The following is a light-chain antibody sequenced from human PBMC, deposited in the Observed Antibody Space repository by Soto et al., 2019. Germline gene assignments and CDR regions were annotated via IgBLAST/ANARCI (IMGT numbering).Light chain of an antibody. Sequence: DIQMTQSPSSLSASVGDRVTITCRASQGIRNFLAWYQQKPGKVPKLLISAASTLESGVPSRFSGSGFGTDFTLTITSLQPEDVATYYCQKYSSVITFGQGTRLEIK. CDR3: QKYSSVIT. V-gene: IGKV1-27*01. CDR1: QGIRNF. J-gene: IGKJ5*01. CDR2: AAS.